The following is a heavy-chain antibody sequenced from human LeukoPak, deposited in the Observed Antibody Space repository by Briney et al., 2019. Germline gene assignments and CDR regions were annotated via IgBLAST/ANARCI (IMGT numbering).Heavy chain of an antibody. V-gene: IGHV4-4*02. CDR2: IYRSGST. CDR3: ARVPTVTFFDY. CDR1: RGSISSNTW. J-gene: IGHJ4*02. D-gene: IGHD4-17*01. Sequence: PSETLSLTCAVSRGSISSNTWWSWVRQPPGKGLEWIGEIYRSGSTHCNPSLKSRVTISVDKTKNQFSLKLTSVTAADTAVYYCARVPTVTFFDYWGQGTLVTVSS.